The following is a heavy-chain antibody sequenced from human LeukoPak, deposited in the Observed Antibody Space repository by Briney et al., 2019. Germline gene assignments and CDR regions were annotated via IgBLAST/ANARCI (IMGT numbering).Heavy chain of an antibody. Sequence: GESLKISCKGSGYSFTSYWIGWVRQMPGKGLGWMGIIYPGDSDTRYSPSFQGQVTISADKSISTAYLQWSSLKASDTAMYYCARIAYCGGDCSPYYFDYWGQGTLVTVSS. CDR3: ARIAYCGGDCSPYYFDY. D-gene: IGHD2-21*02. J-gene: IGHJ4*02. V-gene: IGHV5-51*01. CDR2: IYPGDSDT. CDR1: GYSFTSYW.